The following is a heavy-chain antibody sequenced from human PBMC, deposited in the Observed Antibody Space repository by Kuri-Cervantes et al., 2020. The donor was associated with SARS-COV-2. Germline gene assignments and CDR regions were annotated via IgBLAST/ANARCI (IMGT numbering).Heavy chain of an antibody. Sequence: GESLKISCAASGFTFSDYYMSWIRQAPGKGLEWVSSISSSSSYIYCADSVKGRFTISRDNAKNSLYLQMNSLRAEDTAVYYCARDSLDWFIPLDYWGQGTLVTVSS. CDR3: ARDSLDWFIPLDY. J-gene: IGHJ4*02. CDR1: GFTFSDYY. V-gene: IGHV3-11*06. CDR2: ISSSSSYI. D-gene: IGHD3-9*01.